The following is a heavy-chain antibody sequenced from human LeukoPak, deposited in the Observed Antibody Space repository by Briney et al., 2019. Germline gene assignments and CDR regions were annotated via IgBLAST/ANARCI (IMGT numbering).Heavy chain of an antibody. CDR3: ARDRVLHYFDY. D-gene: IGHD3-16*01. J-gene: IGHJ4*02. Sequence: PGGSLRLSCAASGFTFSSYSMNWVRQAPGKGLEWVSYISSSSTIYYADSVKGRFTISRDDSKNTLYLQMTSLRADDTAVYYCARDRVLHYFDYWGQGALVTVSS. V-gene: IGHV3-48*01. CDR1: GFTFSSYS. CDR2: ISSSSTI.